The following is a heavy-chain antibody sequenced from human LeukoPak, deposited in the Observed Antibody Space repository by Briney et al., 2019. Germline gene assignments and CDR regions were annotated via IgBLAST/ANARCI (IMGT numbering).Heavy chain of an antibody. Sequence: PGGSLRLSCAASGFTFSSYGMHWVRQAPGKGLEWVAVISYDGSNKYYADSVKGRFAISRDNSKNTLYLQMNSLRAEDTAVYYCAKEGRFGELPNYYYGMDVWGQGTTVTVSS. J-gene: IGHJ6*02. D-gene: IGHD3-10*01. V-gene: IGHV3-30*18. CDR1: GFTFSSYG. CDR2: ISYDGSNK. CDR3: AKEGRFGELPNYYYGMDV.